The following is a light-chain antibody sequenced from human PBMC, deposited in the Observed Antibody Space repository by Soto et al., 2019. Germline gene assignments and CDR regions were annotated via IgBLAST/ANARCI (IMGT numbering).Light chain of an antibody. V-gene: IGLV2-14*03. CDR3: SSYSPSSTYV. J-gene: IGLJ1*01. CDR1: SSDVGNYDY. Sequence: QSALTQPASVSGSPGQSITISCTGTSSDVGNYDYVSWYQQYPGKAPRLMIYAVSRRPPGVSNRLSGSKSGNTAPLTISGLQAEDEADYYCSSYSPSSTYVFGTGTKLTVL. CDR2: AVS.